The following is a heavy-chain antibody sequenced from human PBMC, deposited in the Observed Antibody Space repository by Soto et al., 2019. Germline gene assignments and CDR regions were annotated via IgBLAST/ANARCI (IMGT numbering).Heavy chain of an antibody. CDR1: GFTFDDYA. V-gene: IGHV3-9*01. CDR3: AKDIDYDFEAVRAFDI. Sequence: GGSLRLSCAASGFTFDDYAMHWVRQAPGKGLEWVSGISWNSGSIGYADSVKGRFTISRDNAKNSLYLQMNSLRAEDTALYYCAKDIDYDFEAVRAFDIWGQGTMVTVSS. CDR2: ISWNSGSI. J-gene: IGHJ3*02. D-gene: IGHD3-3*01.